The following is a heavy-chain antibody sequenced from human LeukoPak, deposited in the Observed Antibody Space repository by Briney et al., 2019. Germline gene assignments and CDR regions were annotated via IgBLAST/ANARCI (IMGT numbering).Heavy chain of an antibody. V-gene: IGHV4-30-2*01. Sequence: SQTLSLTCTVSGGSISSGGYYWSWIRQPPGKGLEWIGYIHHSGSTYYNPSLKSRVTISVDRSKNQFSLKLSSVTAADTAVYYCARGNRDYFDYWGQGTLVTVSS. CDR1: GGSISSGGYY. D-gene: IGHD1-14*01. J-gene: IGHJ4*02. CDR3: ARGNRDYFDY. CDR2: IHHSGST.